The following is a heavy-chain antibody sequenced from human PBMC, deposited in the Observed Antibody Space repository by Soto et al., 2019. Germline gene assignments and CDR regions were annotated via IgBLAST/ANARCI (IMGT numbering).Heavy chain of an antibody. J-gene: IGHJ4*01. CDR3: ARVHVMVVAGSTFDY. V-gene: IGHV4-38-2*02. CDR1: GYSISSCSY. D-gene: IGHD6-19*01. CDR2: IYHGGTT. Sequence: LSLTCTVSGYSISSCSYWAWIRQPPGKGPEWIASIYHGGTTFYSPSLKSRITISVDTSNNQFSLKLTSVTAADTAVYYCARVHVMVVAGSTFDYWGHGTLVTVSS.